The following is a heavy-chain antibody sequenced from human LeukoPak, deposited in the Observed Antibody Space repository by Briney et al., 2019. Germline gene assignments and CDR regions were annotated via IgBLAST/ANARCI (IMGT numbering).Heavy chain of an antibody. Sequence: AGGSLRLSCAASGFTFSIYWMSWVRQAPGKGLEWVSLISGSSGDTFYADSVKGRFTISRDNSKNRLYLQMNSLRAEDTALYYCAKGAYDYIEMGYFDYWGQGTLVTVSS. J-gene: IGHJ4*02. CDR1: GFTFSIYW. V-gene: IGHV3-23*01. D-gene: IGHD5-12*01. CDR3: AKGAYDYIEMGYFDY. CDR2: ISGSSGDT.